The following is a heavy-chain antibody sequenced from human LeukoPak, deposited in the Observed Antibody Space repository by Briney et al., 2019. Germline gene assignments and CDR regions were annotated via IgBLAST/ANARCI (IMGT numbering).Heavy chain of an antibody. D-gene: IGHD6-19*01. V-gene: IGHV3-53*05. CDR2: IYSGGST. J-gene: IGHJ4*02. Sequence: GGSLRLSCAASGFTVSSNYMSWVRQAPGKGLEWVSVIYSGGSTYYADSVKGRFTISRDNSKNTLYMQMNSLRAEDTAVHYCARGRGGQWLVLGNFDYWGQGTLVTVSS. CDR1: GFTVSSNY. CDR3: ARGRGGQWLVLGNFDY.